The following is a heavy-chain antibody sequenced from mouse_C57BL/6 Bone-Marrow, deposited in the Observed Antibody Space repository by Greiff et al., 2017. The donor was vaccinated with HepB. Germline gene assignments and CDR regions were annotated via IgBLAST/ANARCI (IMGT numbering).Heavy chain of an antibody. CDR3: ARNSNNYYGSSYYAMDY. D-gene: IGHD1-1*01. V-gene: IGHV2-2*01. J-gene: IGHJ4*01. CDR2: IWSGGST. Sequence: QVQLKESGPGLVQPSQSLSITCTVSGFSLTSYGVHWVSQSPGKGLEWLGVIWSGGSTDYNAAFISRLSISKDNSKSQVFFKMNSLQADDTAIYYCARNSNNYYGSSYYAMDYWGQGTSVTVSS. CDR1: GFSLTSYG.